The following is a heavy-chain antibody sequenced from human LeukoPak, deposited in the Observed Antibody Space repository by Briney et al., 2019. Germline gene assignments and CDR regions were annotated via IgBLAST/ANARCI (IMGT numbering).Heavy chain of an antibody. Sequence: ASVKVSCKCSGYTFTGYYMHWVRQAPGQGLEWMGWLNPNSGGTNYAQKFQGRGTMTRDTAISTAYMELSRLRSDDTAVYCCARGSRYHDWLSPLDSWGQGTLVTVSS. CDR3: ARGSRYHDWLSPLDS. CDR2: LNPNSGGT. CDR1: GYTFTGYY. J-gene: IGHJ4*02. V-gene: IGHV1-2*02. D-gene: IGHD3-9*01.